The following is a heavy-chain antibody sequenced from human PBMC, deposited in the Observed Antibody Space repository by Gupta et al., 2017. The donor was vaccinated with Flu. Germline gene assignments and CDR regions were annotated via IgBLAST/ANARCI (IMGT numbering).Heavy chain of an antibody. D-gene: IGHD3-16*02. Sequence: QVQLVESGGGVVQPGRSLRLSCEASGFIFSNEGMQWVRQAPGKGLEWVAGIWYDGSNEYYADSVKGRFTISRDNSKNTVSLQMSSLRAEDAAVYYCARGSLAHLDYWGQGTLVSVSS. V-gene: IGHV3-33*01. CDR2: IWYDGSNE. CDR1: GFIFSNEG. CDR3: ARGSLAHLDY. J-gene: IGHJ4*02.